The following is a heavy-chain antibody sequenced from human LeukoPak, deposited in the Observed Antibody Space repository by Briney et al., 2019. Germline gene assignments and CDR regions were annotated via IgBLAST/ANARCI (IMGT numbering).Heavy chain of an antibody. CDR3: ARGPRNDP. Sequence: ASVKVSCKTSGYPFTTYEINWARQAAGQGLEWMGWVHPDTGYADYAQKFQGRVTMTSDTSISTAYMELSSLRSDDTAVYFCARGPRNDPWGQGTLVNVSS. J-gene: IGHJ5*02. CDR1: GYPFTTYE. D-gene: IGHD1-14*01. CDR2: VHPDTGYA. V-gene: IGHV1-8*01.